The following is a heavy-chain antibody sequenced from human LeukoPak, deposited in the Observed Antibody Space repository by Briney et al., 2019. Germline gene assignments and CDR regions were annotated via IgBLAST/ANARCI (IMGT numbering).Heavy chain of an antibody. CDR3: AKARWDLISQGFDP. D-gene: IGHD1-26*01. CDR1: GFTFSSYW. Sequence: QPGGSLRLSCAASGFTFSSYWMSWVRQAPGKGLEWVSAISGSGGSTYYADSVKGRFTISRDNSKNTLYLQMNSLRAEDTAVYYCAKARWDLISQGFDPWGQGTLVTVSS. CDR2: ISGSGGST. V-gene: IGHV3-23*01. J-gene: IGHJ5*02.